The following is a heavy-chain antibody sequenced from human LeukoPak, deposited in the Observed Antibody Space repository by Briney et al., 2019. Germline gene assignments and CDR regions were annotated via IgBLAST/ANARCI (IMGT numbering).Heavy chain of an antibody. CDR1: GFTFSSYG. V-gene: IGHV3-30*18. CDR3: AKDATLRGDNWFGS. CDR2: ISYDGNNK. Sequence: GGSLRLSCAASGFTFSSYGMHWVRQAPGKGLEWMAVISYDGNNKFYTDSVKGRFTISRDDSRSTVYLEMNSLRVDDTAFYYCAKDATLRGDNWFGSWGQGTLVTVSS. J-gene: IGHJ5*01. D-gene: IGHD3-10*01.